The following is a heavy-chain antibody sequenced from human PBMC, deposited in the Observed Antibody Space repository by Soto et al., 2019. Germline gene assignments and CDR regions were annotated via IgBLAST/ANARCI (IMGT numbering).Heavy chain of an antibody. Sequence: GGSLRLSCEASGLTLSRYGVHWVRQAPGKGLEWVASMTYDGGEKYYADSVKGRFTISRDNSRNTVSLQMNSLRAEDKSLYYCANSERCNGGNCLPPFQSWGQGTLVTVYS. D-gene: IGHD2-15*01. V-gene: IGHV3-30*18. CDR2: MTYDGGEK. J-gene: IGHJ4*02. CDR3: ANSERCNGGNCLPPFQS. CDR1: GLTLSRYG.